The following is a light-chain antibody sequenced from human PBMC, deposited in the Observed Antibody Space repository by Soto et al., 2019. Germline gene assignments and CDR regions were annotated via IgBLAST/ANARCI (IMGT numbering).Light chain of an antibody. CDR1: RSNIGAGYD. V-gene: IGLV1-40*01. J-gene: IGLJ2*01. CDR2: ANT. CDR3: QSYDSTLSAPI. Sequence: QSVLTQPPSVSGAPGQRVTISCTGSRSNIGAGYDVHWYQHFPGTAPKLIIHANTDRPSGVPDRFSGSKSGTSASLAIAGLQAEDESDYYCQSYDSTLSAPIFGGGTKVTVL.